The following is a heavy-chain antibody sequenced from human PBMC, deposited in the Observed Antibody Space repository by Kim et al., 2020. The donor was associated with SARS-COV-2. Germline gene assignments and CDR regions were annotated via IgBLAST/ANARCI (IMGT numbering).Heavy chain of an antibody. J-gene: IGHJ4*01. CDR2: IYYSGST. CDR3: SRDRAVDTAMDFDY. V-gene: IGHV4-59*01. Sequence: SETLSLTCTVSGGSISSYYWSWIRQPPGKGLEWIGYIYYSGSTNYNPSLKSRVTISVDTSKNQFSLKLSSVTAADTAVYYCSRDRAVDTAMDFDYWGHGT. CDR1: GGSISSYY. D-gene: IGHD5-18*01.